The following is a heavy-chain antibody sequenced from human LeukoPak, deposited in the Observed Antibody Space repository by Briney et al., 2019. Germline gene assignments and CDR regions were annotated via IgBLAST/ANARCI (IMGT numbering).Heavy chain of an antibody. CDR2: INHSGST. V-gene: IGHV4-34*01. CDR1: GGSFSGCY. Sequence: SETLSLTCAVHGGSFSGCYWSWIRQPPGKGLEWIGEINHSGSTNYNPSLKSRVTISVDTSKNQFSLKLSSVTAADTAVYYCASNIAVAGNFDYWGQGTLVTVSS. J-gene: IGHJ4*02. CDR3: ASNIAVAGNFDY. D-gene: IGHD6-19*01.